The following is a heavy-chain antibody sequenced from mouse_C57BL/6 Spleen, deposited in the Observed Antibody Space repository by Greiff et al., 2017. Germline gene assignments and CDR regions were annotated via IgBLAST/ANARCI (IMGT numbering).Heavy chain of an antibody. CDR1: GYTFTSYW. D-gene: IGHD2-4*01. CDR2: IYPGSGST. CDR3: ASGDDYQAWFAY. J-gene: IGHJ3*01. V-gene: IGHV1-55*01. Sequence: VQLQQPGAELVKPGASVKMSCKASGYTFTSYWITWVKQRPGQGLEWIGDIYPGSGSTNYNEKFKSKATLTVDTSSSTAYMQRISLTSEDSAVXYCASGDDYQAWFAYWGQGTLVTVSA.